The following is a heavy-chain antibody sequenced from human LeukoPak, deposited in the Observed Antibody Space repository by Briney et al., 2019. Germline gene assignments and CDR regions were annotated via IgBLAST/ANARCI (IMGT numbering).Heavy chain of an antibody. CDR1: GYTFTGYY. J-gene: IGHJ3*02. CDR2: INPNSGGT. Sequence: GASVKVSCKASGYTFTGYYMHWVRQAPGQGLEWMGWINPNSGGTNYAQKFQGRVTMTRDTSISTAYMELSRLRSDDTAVYYCARQQLVRPDDAFDIWGQGTMVTVSS. V-gene: IGHV1-2*02. D-gene: IGHD6-13*01. CDR3: ARQQLVRPDDAFDI.